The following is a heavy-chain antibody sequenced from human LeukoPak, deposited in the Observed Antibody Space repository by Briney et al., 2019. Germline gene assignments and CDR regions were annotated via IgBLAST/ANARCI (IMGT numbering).Heavy chain of an antibody. CDR2: ISAYNGNT. CDR1: GYTFTSYG. CDR3: AREKNLPYYDYVWGSRALDY. Sequence: ASVMVSCKASGYTFTSYGISWVRQAPGQGLEWMGWISAYNGNTNYAQKLQGRVTMTTDTSTSTAYMELRSLRSDDTAVYYCAREKNLPYYDYVWGSRALDYWGQGTMVTVSS. D-gene: IGHD3-16*01. V-gene: IGHV1-18*01. J-gene: IGHJ4*02.